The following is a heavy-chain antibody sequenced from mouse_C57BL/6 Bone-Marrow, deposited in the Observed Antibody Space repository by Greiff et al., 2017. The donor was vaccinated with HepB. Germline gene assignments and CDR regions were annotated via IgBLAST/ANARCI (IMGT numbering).Heavy chain of an antibody. CDR1: GYTFTGYW. CDR2: ILPGGGST. J-gene: IGHJ4*01. D-gene: IGHD2-4*01. Sequence: VQLQESGAELMKPGASVKLSCKATGYTFTGYWIEWVKQRPGHGLEWIGGILPGGGSTNYNEKFKSKATLTVDTSSSTAYMQISSLTAEDSAVYYCARSGYDDDAAMDFGGRGTAVTVSS. V-gene: IGHV1-9*01. CDR3: ARSGYDDDAAMDF.